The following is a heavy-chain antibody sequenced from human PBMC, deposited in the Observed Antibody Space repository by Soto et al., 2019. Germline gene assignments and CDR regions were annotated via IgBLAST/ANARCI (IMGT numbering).Heavy chain of an antibody. Sequence: QLLLQESGPGLVKPSETLSLTCTVSGGSISSSSYYWAWVRQPPGKGLEWIGSVYYSGTTYYNPSLKSRVTISGDTSKNQFSLKLSSVTAADTAVFYCARLIHCKTTSCYFDYWGQGTLVTVSS. V-gene: IGHV4-39*01. J-gene: IGHJ4*02. CDR3: ARLIHCKTTSCYFDY. CDR2: VYYSGTT. D-gene: IGHD2-2*01. CDR1: GGSISSSSYY.